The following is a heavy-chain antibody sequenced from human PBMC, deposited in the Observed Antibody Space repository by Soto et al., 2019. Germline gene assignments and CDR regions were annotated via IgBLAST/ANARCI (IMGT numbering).Heavy chain of an antibody. CDR2: INPNSGDT. CDR3: AKGGAIVAAGTRVYLYNAMDV. D-gene: IGHD1-26*01. Sequence: ASVKVSCKASGYTFTGYYVHWVRQAPGQGLEWMGWINPNSGDTYLAQRFQGRVTMNRDTSIGTAYMELRGLTSDDTAEYYCAKGGAIVAAGTRVYLYNAMDVWDQGTTVTVSS. J-gene: IGHJ6*02. V-gene: IGHV1-2*02. CDR1: GYTFTGYY.